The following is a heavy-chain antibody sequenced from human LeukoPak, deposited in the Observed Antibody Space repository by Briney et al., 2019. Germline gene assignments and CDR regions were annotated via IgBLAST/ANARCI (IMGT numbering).Heavy chain of an antibody. J-gene: IGHJ4*02. CDR2: IYRGGST. CDR1: GFTVSSNY. CDR3: ARGHHSDYCSGGSCYSSETGSIDY. V-gene: IGHV3-66*01. D-gene: IGHD2-15*01. Sequence: GGSLRLSSAASGFTVSSNYMCWVRHAPGEGVEWVSVIYRGGSTDYADSVKGRFTISRDNSKNTLYLQMNSLRAEDTAVYYCARGHHSDYCSGGSCYSSETGSIDYWGQGTLVTVSS.